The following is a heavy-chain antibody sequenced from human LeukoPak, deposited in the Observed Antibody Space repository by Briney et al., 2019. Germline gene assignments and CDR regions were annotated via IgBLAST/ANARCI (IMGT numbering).Heavy chain of an antibody. D-gene: IGHD6-19*01. CDR2: IYHSGST. V-gene: IGHV4-38-2*02. CDR3: ARSLSSGPLDY. Sequence: SETLSLTCTVSGYSISSGYYWGWIRQPPGKGLEWIGSIYHSGSTYYNPSLKSRVTISVDTSKNQFSLKLSSVTAADTAVYYCARSLSSGPLDYWGQGTLVTVSS. CDR1: GYSISSGYY. J-gene: IGHJ4*02.